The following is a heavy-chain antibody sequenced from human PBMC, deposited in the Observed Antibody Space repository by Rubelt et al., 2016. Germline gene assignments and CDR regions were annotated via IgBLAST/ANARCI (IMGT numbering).Heavy chain of an antibody. J-gene: IGHJ3*02. CDR2: IVDNGGTT. D-gene: IGHD7-27*01. CDR3: ARDNWGIPEIYDGFDM. Sequence: ECGGGLVQPGGSLRLSCSASGFTFRSCAMHWVRQAPGKGLEYVSAIVDNGGTTYYADSVKGRFTISRDNAKNSLYLQMNSLRAEDTAVYYCARDNWGIPEIYDGFDMWGQGAVVTVSS. V-gene: IGHV3-64*04. CDR1: GFTFRSCA.